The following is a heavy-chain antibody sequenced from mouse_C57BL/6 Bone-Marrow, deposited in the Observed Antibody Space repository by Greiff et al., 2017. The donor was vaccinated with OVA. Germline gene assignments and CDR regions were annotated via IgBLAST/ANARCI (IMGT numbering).Heavy chain of an antibody. J-gene: IGHJ2*01. CDR3: TPSPITTVVAGDY. CDR1: GFNIKDYY. Sequence: EVQGVESGAELVRPGASVKLSCTASGFNIKDYYMHWVKQRPEQGLEWIGRIDPEDGDTEYAPKFQGKATMTADTSSNTAYLQLSSLTSEDTAVYYCTPSPITTVVAGDYWGQGTTLTVSS. CDR2: IDPEDGDT. D-gene: IGHD1-1*01. V-gene: IGHV14-1*01.